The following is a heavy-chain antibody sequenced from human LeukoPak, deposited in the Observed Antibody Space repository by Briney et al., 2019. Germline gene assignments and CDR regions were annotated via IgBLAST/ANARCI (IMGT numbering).Heavy chain of an antibody. Sequence: GGSLRLSCTASGLTYGAYAMSLFRQAPGKGLEWVGFIRSKAYGGTTEYAASVKGRFTISRDDSKSIAYLQMNSLRAEDTALYYYARGYCSSTSCYFDYWGQGTLVTVSS. J-gene: IGHJ4*02. V-gene: IGHV3-49*03. D-gene: IGHD2-2*01. CDR3: ARGYCSSTSCYFDY. CDR1: GLTYGAYA. CDR2: IRSKAYGGTT.